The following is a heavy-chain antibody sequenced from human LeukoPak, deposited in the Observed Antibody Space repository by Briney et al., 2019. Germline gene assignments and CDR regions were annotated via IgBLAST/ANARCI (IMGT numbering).Heavy chain of an antibody. CDR2: IYYSGST. J-gene: IGHJ4*02. CDR3: ATMNSGWRYFDY. D-gene: IGHD6-19*01. V-gene: IGHV4-39*01. Sequence: SETLSLTCSVSGGSISSSIYYWGWIRQPPGKGLEWIGNIYYSGSTHYNPSLKSRITISVDASKNQFSLKLRSVTAADTAVYFCATMNSGWRYFDYWGQGTLVTVSS. CDR1: GGSISSSIYY.